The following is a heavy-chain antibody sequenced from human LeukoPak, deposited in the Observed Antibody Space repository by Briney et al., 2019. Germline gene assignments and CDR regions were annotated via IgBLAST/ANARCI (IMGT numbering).Heavy chain of an antibody. CDR1: GFTFSSYE. J-gene: IGHJ6*03. CDR3: ARAQAARADYYYYYMDV. D-gene: IGHD6-6*01. Sequence: GGSLRLSCAASGFTFSSYEMNWVRQAPGKGLEWVSYISCSANTIYYADSVKGRFTISRDNAKNSLYLQMNSLRVEDTAVYYCARAQAARADYYYYYMDVWGKGTTVTVSS. CDR2: ISCSANTI. V-gene: IGHV3-48*03.